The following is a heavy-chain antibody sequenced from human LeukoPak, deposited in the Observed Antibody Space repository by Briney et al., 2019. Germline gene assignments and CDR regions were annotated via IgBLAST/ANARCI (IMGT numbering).Heavy chain of an antibody. J-gene: IGHJ4*02. V-gene: IGHV3-74*01. Sequence: PGGSLRLSCAASGFTFSSYWMHWGRQAPGKGLVWVSRINSDGSSTSYADSVKGRFTISRDNAKNTLYLQMNSLRAEDTAVYYCARGPSRLSYFDYWGQGTLVTVSS. CDR3: ARGPSRLSYFDY. CDR1: GFTFSSYW. CDR2: INSDGSST.